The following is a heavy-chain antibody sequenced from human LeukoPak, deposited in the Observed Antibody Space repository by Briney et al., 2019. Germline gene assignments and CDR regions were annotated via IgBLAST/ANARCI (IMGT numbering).Heavy chain of an antibody. CDR1: GFTFSSFL. J-gene: IGHJ5*02. CDR3: ARDWVVVPAATGAVNWFDP. D-gene: IGHD2-2*01. Sequence: GGPLRLSCAASGFTFSSFLVSRVRQAPGKGPGGGGNIKQDGSAKYNVASVKGRFTNSRDTAKNSLYLQMTSLRAEDTGVYYSARDWVVVPAATGAVNWFDPWGQGTLVTVSS. V-gene: IGHV3-7*01. CDR2: IKQDGSAK.